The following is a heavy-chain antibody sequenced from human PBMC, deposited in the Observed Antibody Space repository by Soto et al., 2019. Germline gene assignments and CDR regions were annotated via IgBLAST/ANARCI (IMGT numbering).Heavy chain of an antibody. Sequence: EVQLVESGGGLVQPGGSLRLSCAVSGLIVSSNYMSWVRQAPGEGLEWVSVIYSGGSTFYADSVKGRFTISRDSSKNTLYLQMNSLRAEDTAVYYCTRGPYGTGGDYYYGMDVWGQGTTVTVSS. V-gene: IGHV3-53*04. D-gene: IGHD3-10*01. J-gene: IGHJ6*02. CDR2: IYSGGST. CDR1: GLIVSSNY. CDR3: TRGPYGTGGDYYYGMDV.